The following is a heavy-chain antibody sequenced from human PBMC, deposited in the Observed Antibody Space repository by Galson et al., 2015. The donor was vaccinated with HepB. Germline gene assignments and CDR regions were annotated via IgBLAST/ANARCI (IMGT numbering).Heavy chain of an antibody. D-gene: IGHD2-15*01. Sequence: SVKVSCKASGYTFNSYGISWVRQAPGQGLEWMGWISAYNGYTNYAQKVQDRVTMTTDSSTSTAYMELRSLRSDDTAVYYCARVGYCSGGSCYLFFDYWGQGTLVTVSS. V-gene: IGHV1-18*04. CDR1: GYTFNSYG. J-gene: IGHJ4*02. CDR3: ARVGYCSGGSCYLFFDY. CDR2: ISAYNGYT.